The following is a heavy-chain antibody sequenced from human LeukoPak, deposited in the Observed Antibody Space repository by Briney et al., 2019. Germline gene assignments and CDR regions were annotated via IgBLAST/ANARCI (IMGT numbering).Heavy chain of an antibody. V-gene: IGHV3-21*01. CDR3: ARDGPAAAGSAPDY. Sequence: PGGSLRLSCAASGFTFSTYTMNWVRQAPGKGPEWVSSISSSSSYIYYADSLKGRFSISRDNAEKSLYLQMNSLRAEDTAVYYCARDGPAAAGSAPDYWGQGTLVIVSS. J-gene: IGHJ4*02. CDR1: GFTFSTYT. D-gene: IGHD6-13*01. CDR2: ISSSSSYI.